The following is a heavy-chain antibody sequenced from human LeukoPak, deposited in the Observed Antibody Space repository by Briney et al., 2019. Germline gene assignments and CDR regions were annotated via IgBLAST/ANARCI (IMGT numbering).Heavy chain of an antibody. D-gene: IGHD6-13*01. CDR1: GFTFSDYW. CDR2: VTGDATST. V-gene: IGHV3-74*01. CDR3: AKWEQQLDP. J-gene: IGHJ5*02. Sequence: PGGSLRLSCAASGFTFSDYWMHWVRQVPGKGPLWVSRVTGDATSTSYVESVKGRFTISRDNAKNTLYLQMNSLRAEDTAVYYCAKWEQQLDPWGQGTLVTVSS.